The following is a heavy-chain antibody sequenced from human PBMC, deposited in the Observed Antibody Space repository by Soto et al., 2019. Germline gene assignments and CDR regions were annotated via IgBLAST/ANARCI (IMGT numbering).Heavy chain of an antibody. J-gene: IGHJ4*02. CDR1: GFTFDDYA. V-gene: IGHV3-9*01. D-gene: IGHD4-4*01. CDR3: AKATTLDDYSNHLFDY. Sequence: SLRLSCAASGFTFDDYAMHWVRQAPGKGLEWVSGITWNSGSIGYADSVKGRFTISRDNARNSLYLQMNTLRAEDTALYYCAKATTLDDYSNHLFDYWGQGTLVTVYS. CDR2: ITWNSGSI.